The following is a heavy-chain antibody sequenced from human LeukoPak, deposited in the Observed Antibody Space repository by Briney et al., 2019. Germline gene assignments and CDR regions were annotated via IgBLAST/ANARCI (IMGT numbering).Heavy chain of an antibody. CDR3: ARGGAVTGAGDLWYFDL. J-gene: IGHJ2*01. Sequence: ASVKVSCKASGYTFTGYYMHWVRQAPGQGLEWMGWINPNSGGTNYAQKFQGGVTMTRDTSISTAYMELSSLRSDDTALYYCARGGAVTGAGDLWYFDLWGRGTLVTVSS. CDR2: INPNSGGT. D-gene: IGHD2-8*02. CDR1: GYTFTGYY. V-gene: IGHV1-2*02.